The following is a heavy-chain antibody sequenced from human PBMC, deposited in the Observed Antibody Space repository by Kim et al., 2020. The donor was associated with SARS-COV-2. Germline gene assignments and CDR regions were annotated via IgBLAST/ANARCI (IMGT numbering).Heavy chain of an antibody. CDR1: GYSFTSYW. CDR3: ARLESCSGGSCYESYWFDP. D-gene: IGHD2-15*01. CDR2: IYPGDSDT. Sequence: GESLKISCKGSGYSFTSYWIGWVRQMPGKGLEWMGIIYPGDSDTRYSPSFQGQVTISADKSISTAYLQWSSLKASDTAMYYCARLESCSGGSCYESYWFDPWGQGTLVTVSS. J-gene: IGHJ5*02. V-gene: IGHV5-51*01.